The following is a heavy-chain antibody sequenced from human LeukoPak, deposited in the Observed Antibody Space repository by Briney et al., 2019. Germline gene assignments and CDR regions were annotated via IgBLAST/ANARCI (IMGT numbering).Heavy chain of an antibody. CDR3: ARVRRGYCSSTSCYKARFWSLVSWFDP. J-gene: IGHJ5*02. D-gene: IGHD2-2*02. V-gene: IGHV4-59*12. Sequence: SETLSLTCTVSGGSISSYYWSWIRQPPGKGLEWIGYIYYSGSTNYNPSLKSRVTISVDTSKNQFSLKLSSVTAADTAVYYCARVRRGYCSSTSCYKARFWSLVSWFDPWGQGTLVTVSS. CDR1: GGSISSYY. CDR2: IYYSGST.